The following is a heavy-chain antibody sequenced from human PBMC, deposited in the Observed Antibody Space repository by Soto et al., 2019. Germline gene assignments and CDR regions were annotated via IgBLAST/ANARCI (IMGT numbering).Heavy chain of an antibody. D-gene: IGHD1-1*01. CDR2: IYYSGST. J-gene: IGHJ4*02. Sequence: QLQLQESGPGLVKPSETLSLTCTVSGGSISSSSYYWGWIRQPPGKGLEWIGSIYYSGSTYYNPSLKSRVTISVDTSKNQFSLKLSSVTAADTAVYYCARHKVQLERRSGFDYWGQGTLVTVSS. CDR3: ARHKVQLERRSGFDY. V-gene: IGHV4-39*01. CDR1: GGSISSSSYY.